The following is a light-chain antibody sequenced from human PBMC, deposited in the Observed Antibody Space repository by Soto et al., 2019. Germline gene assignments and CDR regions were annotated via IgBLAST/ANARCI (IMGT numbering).Light chain of an antibody. V-gene: IGKV3-20*01. Sequence: CRVSQSVSNNYLAWYQQKPGQAPRLLIYGASNRATGIPDRFSFCGPGTAFALTLSTLHPGYSALQICQPYCTAAGTFSQGTKVDIK. CDR3: QPYCTAAGT. CDR2: GAS. J-gene: IGKJ1*01. CDR1: QSVSNNY.